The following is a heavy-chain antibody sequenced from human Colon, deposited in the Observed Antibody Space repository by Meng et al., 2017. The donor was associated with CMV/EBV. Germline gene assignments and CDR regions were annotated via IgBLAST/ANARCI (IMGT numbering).Heavy chain of an antibody. CDR3: AKRTGTTIED. D-gene: IGHD1-14*01. V-gene: IGHV3-53*05. CDR2: IYSGGST. CDR1: GFTVSSNY. J-gene: IGHJ1*01. Sequence: GGSLSLSCAASGFTVSSNYMSWVRQAPGKGLEWVSVIYSGGSTYYADSVKGRFTISRDNSKNTLYLRMNSLTIGDTGVYYCAKRTGTTIEDWGQGTLVTVSS.